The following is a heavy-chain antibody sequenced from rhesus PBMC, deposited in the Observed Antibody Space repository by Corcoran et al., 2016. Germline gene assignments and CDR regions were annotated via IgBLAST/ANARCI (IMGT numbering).Heavy chain of an antibody. J-gene: IGHJ2*01. V-gene: IGHV3-136*01. CDR1: GFTFSSYD. Sequence: EVQLVESGGGLVQPGGSLRLSCAASGFTFSSYDMSWVRQAPGKGREWVSYSSYTSKTIDYAYYVNGRFTISRDNGKNSLSLQMSSLRAEDTAVYYCTRVEWAAAGTWYFDLWGPGTPITISS. CDR2: SSYTSKTI. CDR3: TRVEWAAAGTWYFDL. D-gene: IGHD6-31*01.